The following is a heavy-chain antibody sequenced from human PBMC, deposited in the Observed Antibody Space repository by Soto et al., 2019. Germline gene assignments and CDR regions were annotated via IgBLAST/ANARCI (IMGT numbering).Heavy chain of an antibody. D-gene: IGHD3-10*01. V-gene: IGHV4-31*03. CDR3: ARRSYYGSGRPFDY. CDR1: CGSISSGVYY. Sequence: PLSLPCTVSCGSISSGVYYWSWIRQHPGKGLEWIGYIYYSGSTYYNPSLKSRVTISVDTSKNQFSLKLSSVTAADTAVYYCARRSYYGSGRPFDYWGQGTMVTVSS. J-gene: IGHJ4*02. CDR2: IYYSGST.